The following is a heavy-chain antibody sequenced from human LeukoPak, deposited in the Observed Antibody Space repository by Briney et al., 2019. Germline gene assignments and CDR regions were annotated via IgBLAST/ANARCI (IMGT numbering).Heavy chain of an antibody. D-gene: IGHD2-8*01. V-gene: IGHV3-30*18. J-gene: IGHJ4*02. CDR3: AKDGLMRFFDY. CDR1: GFIFSSYD. CDR2: ISNDGNNK. Sequence: GGSLRLSCAASGFIFSSYDMYWVRQAPGKGLEWVAVISNDGNNKQYADSVKGRFTISRDNSRNTLYLQMNSLRADDTAVYHCAKDGLMRFFDYWGQGTLVTVSS.